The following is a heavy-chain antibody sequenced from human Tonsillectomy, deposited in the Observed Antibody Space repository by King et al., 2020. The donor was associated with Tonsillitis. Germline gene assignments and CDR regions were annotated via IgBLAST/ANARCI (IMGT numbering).Heavy chain of an antibody. J-gene: IGHJ4*02. CDR3: ANDMDDYGDPMCDS. CDR1: GFTFSDYT. Sequence: VQLVESGGGLVQPGGSLRLSCAASGFTFSDYTMNWVRQAPGKGLERVSAISGSGGRTFYGDSVKDRFTISRDNSKNTLYLQMTSLRAEDTAIYYCANDMDDYGDPMCDSWGQGTLVTVSS. D-gene: IGHD4-17*01. V-gene: IGHV3-23*04. CDR2: ISGSGGRT.